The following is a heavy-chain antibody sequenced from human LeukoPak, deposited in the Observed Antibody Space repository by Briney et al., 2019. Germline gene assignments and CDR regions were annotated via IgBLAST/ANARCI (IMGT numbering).Heavy chain of an antibody. V-gene: IGHV3-23*01. D-gene: IGHD6-13*01. Sequence: GGSLRLSCAASGFTCSSYAMSWVRQAPGKGLEWVSAISGSGGSTYYADSVKGRFTISRDNSKNTLYLQMNSLRAEDTAVYYCAKYVRGIAAAGIPGDAFDIWGQGTMVTVSS. J-gene: IGHJ3*02. CDR2: ISGSGGST. CDR1: GFTCSSYA. CDR3: AKYVRGIAAAGIPGDAFDI.